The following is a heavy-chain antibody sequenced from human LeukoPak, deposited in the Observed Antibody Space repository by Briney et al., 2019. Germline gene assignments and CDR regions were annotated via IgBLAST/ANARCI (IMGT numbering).Heavy chain of an antibody. D-gene: IGHD5-24*01. CDR1: GGSISSSTYY. V-gene: IGHV4-39*01. CDR3: ARHGLEDWLQSHFDY. Sequence: SETLSLTCTVSGGSISSSTYYWGWLRQPPGKGLEWIGSIYYSGDTYYNPALKSRVTISLDTSKNQFSLKLNSVTAADTGMYYCARHGLEDWLQSHFDYWGQGTLVTVSP. CDR2: IYYSGDT. J-gene: IGHJ4*02.